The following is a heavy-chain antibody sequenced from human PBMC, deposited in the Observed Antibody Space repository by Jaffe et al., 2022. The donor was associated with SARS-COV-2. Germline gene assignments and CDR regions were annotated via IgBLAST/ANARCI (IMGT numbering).Heavy chain of an antibody. CDR1: TFTFKNYA. D-gene: IGHD2-8*01. V-gene: IGHV3-23*01. J-gene: IGHJ3*02. CDR3: AKDQTPFNGRFDVFDI. CDR2: IGGDGRDT. Sequence: EVHLLESGGGLIQPGGSLRLSCTASTFTFKNYAMSWVRQAPGKGLEWVSSIGGDGRDTYYADSVKGRFTVSRDNSKNTLYLEMNGLRGDDTAVYYCAKDQTPFNGRFDVFDIWGQGTMVTVSS.